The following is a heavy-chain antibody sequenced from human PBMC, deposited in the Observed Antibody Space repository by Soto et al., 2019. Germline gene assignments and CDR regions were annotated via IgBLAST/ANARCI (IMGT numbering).Heavy chain of an antibody. D-gene: IGHD2-2*01. CDR3: AKDLYDCSSTSCSLYYYYYGMDV. CDR2: ISYDGSNK. Sequence: PGGSLRLSCAASGFTFSSYGMHWVRQAPGKGLEWVAVISYDGSNKYYADSVKGRFTISRDNSKNTLYLQMNSLRAEDTAVYYCAKDLYDCSSTSCSLYYYYYGMDVWGQGTTVTVSS. J-gene: IGHJ6*02. V-gene: IGHV3-30*18. CDR1: GFTFSSYG.